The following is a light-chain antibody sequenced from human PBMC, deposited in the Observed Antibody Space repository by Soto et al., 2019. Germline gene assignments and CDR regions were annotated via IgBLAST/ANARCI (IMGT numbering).Light chain of an antibody. CDR2: GAS. Sequence: EIVLTQSPGTLSSSPGGRATLSCRASQSVTNNYLAWYQQKRGQAPRLLIWGASIRAADLPDRFSGGGSGTDFTLTISRLEAEVFAIYYCHQYGSSPGSFGQGTKVEIK. CDR1: QSVTNNY. V-gene: IGKV3-20*01. CDR3: HQYGSSPGS. J-gene: IGKJ1*01.